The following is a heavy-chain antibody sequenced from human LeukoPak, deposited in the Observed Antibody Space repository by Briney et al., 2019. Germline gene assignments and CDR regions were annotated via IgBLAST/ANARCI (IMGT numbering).Heavy chain of an antibody. Sequence: KPSETLSLTCTVSGGSISSNSYYWGWIRQPPGKGLEWIGSFYYSGITYYNPSLKSRVTISVDTSKNQFSLKLSSVTAADTAVYYCAREWIQLWKAFDIWGQGTMVTVSS. V-gene: IGHV4-39*07. CDR1: GGSISSNSYY. J-gene: IGHJ3*02. CDR3: AREWIQLWKAFDI. D-gene: IGHD5-18*01. CDR2: FYYSGIT.